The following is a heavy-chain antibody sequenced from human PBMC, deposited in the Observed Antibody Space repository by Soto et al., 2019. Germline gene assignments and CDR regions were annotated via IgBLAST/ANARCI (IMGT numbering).Heavy chain of an antibody. V-gene: IGHV3-33*01. J-gene: IGHJ6*02. D-gene: IGHD4-17*01. CDR1: GFTFSSYG. CDR3: ARENLDYSDYGMDV. CDR2: IWYDGSNK. Sequence: PGGSLRLSCAASGFTFSSYGMHWVRQAPGKGLEWVAVIWYDGSNKYYADSVKGRFTISRDNSKNTLYLQMNSLRAEDTAVYYCARENLDYSDYGMDVWGQGTTVTVSS.